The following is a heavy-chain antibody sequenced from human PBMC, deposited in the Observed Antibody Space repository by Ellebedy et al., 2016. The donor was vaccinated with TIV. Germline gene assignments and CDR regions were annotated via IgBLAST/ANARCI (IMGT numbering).Heavy chain of an antibody. J-gene: IGHJ5*02. D-gene: IGHD3-10*01. CDR2: INHSGST. CDR1: GGSFSGYY. V-gene: IGHV4-34*01. Sequence: MPSETLSLTCAVYGGSFSGYYWSRIRQPPGKGLEWIGEINHSGSTNYNPSLKSRVTISVNTSKNQFSLKLSSVTAADTAVYYCARLGSGGVSGANWFDPWGQGTLVTVSS. CDR3: ARLGSGGVSGANWFDP.